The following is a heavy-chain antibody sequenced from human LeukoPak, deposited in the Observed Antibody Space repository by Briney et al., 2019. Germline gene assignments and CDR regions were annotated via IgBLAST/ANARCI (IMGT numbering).Heavy chain of an antibody. D-gene: IGHD4-17*01. J-gene: IGHJ5*02. Sequence: ASVKVSCKAFGYTFTNNFMHWVRQAPGQGPEWMGLISPTGSFTAYAQKFQGRVTLTRDLSTSTDYLELSSLRSEDTAVYYCASKFYGWFDPWGQGTLVTVSS. CDR1: GYTFTNNF. V-gene: IGHV1-46*01. CDR2: ISPTGSFT. CDR3: ASKFYGWFDP.